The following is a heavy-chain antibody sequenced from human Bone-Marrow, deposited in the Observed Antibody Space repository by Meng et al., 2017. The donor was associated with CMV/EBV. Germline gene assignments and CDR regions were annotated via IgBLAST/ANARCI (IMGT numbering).Heavy chain of an antibody. Sequence: GESLKISCKGSGYSFTSYWIGWVRQMPGKGLEWMGIIYPGDSDTRYSPSFQGQVTISADKSISTAYLQWSSLKASDTATYYCARHRDAYCGGDCYSGAFDIWGQGTMVTVSS. CDR3: ARHRDAYCGGDCYSGAFDI. V-gene: IGHV5-51*01. CDR2: IYPGDSDT. J-gene: IGHJ3*02. CDR1: GYSFTSYW. D-gene: IGHD2-21*01.